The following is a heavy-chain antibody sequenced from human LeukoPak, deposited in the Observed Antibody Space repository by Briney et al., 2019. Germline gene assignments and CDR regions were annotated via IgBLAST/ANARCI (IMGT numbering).Heavy chain of an antibody. D-gene: IGHD5-18*01. CDR3: AKDGLRYSLPPASNMDV. CDR1: GFTFSSYG. CDR2: IRYDGSNK. V-gene: IGHV3-30*02. Sequence: PGGSLRLSCAASGFTFSSYGMHWVPQAPGKGLEGVAFIRYDGSNKYYADSVKVRFTICMESSKNTMYLQMNSMRAEDKAVYYCAKDGLRYSLPPASNMDVWGKGTTVTVSS. J-gene: IGHJ6*03.